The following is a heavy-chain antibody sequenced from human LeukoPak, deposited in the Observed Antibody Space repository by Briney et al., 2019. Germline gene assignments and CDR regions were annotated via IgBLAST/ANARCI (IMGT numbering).Heavy chain of an antibody. D-gene: IGHD2-8*01. V-gene: IGHV1-18*01. J-gene: IGHJ4*02. CDR3: ARAAPRDCTNGICWVDY. Sequence: ASVKVSCKASGYSFTNYGITWVRQAPGQGLEWMGWINANNGNTNYAQRLQGRVTMTIDTSTNTAYMELRSLRSDDTAVYCCARAAPRDCTNGICWVDYWGQGTLVTVSS. CDR2: INANNGNT. CDR1: GYSFTNYG.